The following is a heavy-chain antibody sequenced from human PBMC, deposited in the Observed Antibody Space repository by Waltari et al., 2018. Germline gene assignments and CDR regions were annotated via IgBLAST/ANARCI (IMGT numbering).Heavy chain of an antibody. V-gene: IGHV1-69-2*01. CDR1: GYTFTDYY. CDR3: AADVGHSSPSGVMDY. D-gene: IGHD6-13*01. J-gene: IGHJ4*02. Sequence: EVQLVQSGAEVKKPGATVKISCKVSGYTFTDYYMHWVQQAPGKGLEGMGCVDPEDGETIYAEKFQGRVTITADMSTSTAYMELSSLRSEDTAVYYCAADVGHSSPSGVMDYWGQGTLVTVSS. CDR2: VDPEDGET.